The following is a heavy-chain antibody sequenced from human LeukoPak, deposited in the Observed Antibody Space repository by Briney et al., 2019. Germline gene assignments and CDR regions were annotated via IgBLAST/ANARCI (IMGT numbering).Heavy chain of an antibody. J-gene: IGHJ4*02. D-gene: IGHD1-26*01. V-gene: IGHV3-7*01. CDR3: ARDHLGSLDY. CDR2: MKQDESEK. Sequence: GASLRLSCAASGFTFNTYCMAWVRQAPGKGLEWVANMKQDESEKYYVDSVKGRFTISRDNAKNSLHLQMNSLTAEDTAVYYCARDHLGSLDYWGQGILVTVSS. CDR1: GFTFNTYC.